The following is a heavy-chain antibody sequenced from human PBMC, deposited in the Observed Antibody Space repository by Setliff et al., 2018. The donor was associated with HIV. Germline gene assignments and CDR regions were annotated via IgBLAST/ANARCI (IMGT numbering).Heavy chain of an antibody. CDR1: GASFTTHY. CDR2: ISTSGST. V-gene: IGHV4-4*09. CDR3: VRSGYYWNTSPSF. D-gene: IGHD1-1*01. Sequence: SETLSLTCTVSGASFTTHYWSLIRQPPGKGLEWIGCISTSGSTNYNPSLKSRVTLSIDMSKNQFSLKMSSVTAADTAVYYCVRSGYYWNTSPSFWGHGTMVT. J-gene: IGHJ3*01.